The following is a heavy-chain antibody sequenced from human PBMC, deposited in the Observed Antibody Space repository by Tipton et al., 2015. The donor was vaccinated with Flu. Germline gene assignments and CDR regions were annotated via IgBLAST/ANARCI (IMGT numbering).Heavy chain of an antibody. Sequence: ILSLTCTVSGGSISSYYWSWIRQPPGKGLEYIGYIYYSGSPNYNPSLKSRVTISVDTSKNQFSLKLTSVTAADTAVYYCARRDFSNYVSDPKNWFDPWGQGTLVTVSS. D-gene: IGHD4-11*01. CDR2: IYYSGSP. CDR3: ARRDFSNYVSDPKNWFDP. CDR1: GGSISSYY. V-gene: IGHV4-59*01. J-gene: IGHJ5*02.